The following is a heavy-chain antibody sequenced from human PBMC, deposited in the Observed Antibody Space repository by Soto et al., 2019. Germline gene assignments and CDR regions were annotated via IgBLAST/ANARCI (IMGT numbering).Heavy chain of an antibody. J-gene: IGHJ3*01. D-gene: IGHD2-21*02. Sequence: QVQLVQSGAEVKRPGSSINISCKASGGTFSIYTVSWVRQAPGQGLEWMGRFIPMIGTANYAQNFQGRVTLSADKSATTAYVEWSSLTPQDTALYSCARVEVTLAPERHGAFDVWGQGTAVTVSP. CDR2: FIPMIGTA. CDR3: ARVEVTLAPERHGAFDV. CDR1: GGTFSIYT. V-gene: IGHV1-69*08.